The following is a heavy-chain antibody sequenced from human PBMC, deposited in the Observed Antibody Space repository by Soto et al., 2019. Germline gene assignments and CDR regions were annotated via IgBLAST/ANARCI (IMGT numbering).Heavy chain of an antibody. CDR2: IHSSGST. CDR1: GGSISGNY. Sequence: QVQLQESGPGLVKPSETLSLTCTVSGGSISGNYWTWIRQPPGKGLEWIGYIHSSGSTNYHPSLKCRVTISVCTYRNQFSLKVTSVTAADTAVYYCARSSTGYGGAVWGQGTLVTVSS. J-gene: IGHJ4*02. D-gene: IGHD3-9*01. V-gene: IGHV4-59*12. CDR3: ARSSTGYGGAV.